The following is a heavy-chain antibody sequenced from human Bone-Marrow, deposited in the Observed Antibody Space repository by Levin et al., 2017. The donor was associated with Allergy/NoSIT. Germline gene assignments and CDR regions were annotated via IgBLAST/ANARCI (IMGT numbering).Heavy chain of an antibody. CDR1: GFTISSNY. CDR2: IYSGGST. J-gene: IGHJ3*02. D-gene: IGHD2-15*01. Sequence: PGESLKISCAASGFTISSNYMSWVRQAPGKGLEWVSVIYSGGSTYYADSVKGRFTISRDNSKNTLYLQMNSLRAEDTAVYYCASPCSGGSCYSYEDAFDIWGQGTMVTVSS. V-gene: IGHV3-53*01. CDR3: ASPCSGGSCYSYEDAFDI.